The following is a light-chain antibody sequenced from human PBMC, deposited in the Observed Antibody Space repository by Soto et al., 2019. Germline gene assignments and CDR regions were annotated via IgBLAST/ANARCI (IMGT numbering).Light chain of an antibody. CDR3: QSYDTSLSAVV. J-gene: IGLJ2*01. CDR1: SSNIGAGYD. Sequence: QSVLTQPPSVSGAPGQRVTISCTGSSSNIGAGYDVHWYQHLPGTVPKLLIYGNSIRPSGVPDRFSGSKSGTSASLAITGLQAEAEADYYCQSYDTSLSAVVFGGGTKLTVL. CDR2: GNS. V-gene: IGLV1-40*01.